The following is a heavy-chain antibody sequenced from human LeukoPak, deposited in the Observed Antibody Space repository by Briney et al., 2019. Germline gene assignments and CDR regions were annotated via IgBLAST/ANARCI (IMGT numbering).Heavy chain of an antibody. CDR3: ARVSVVGATPVDY. D-gene: IGHD1-26*01. CDR1: GGTFSSYA. J-gene: IGHJ4*02. CDR2: IIPILGIA. V-gene: IGHV1-69*04. Sequence: SVKVFCKASGGTFSSYAISWVRQAPGQGLEWMGRIIPILGIANYAQKFQGRVTITADKSTSTAYMELSSLRSEDTAVYYCARVSVVGATPVDYWGQGTLVTVSS.